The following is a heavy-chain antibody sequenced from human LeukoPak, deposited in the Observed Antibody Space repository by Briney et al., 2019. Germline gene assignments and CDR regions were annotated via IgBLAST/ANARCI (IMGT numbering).Heavy chain of an antibody. V-gene: IGHV4-59*08. J-gene: IGHJ4*02. D-gene: IGHD6-19*01. CDR2: IYYSGST. CDR3: ARHARWLVLSDFHY. Sequence: SETQSLTCTVSGGSISSYYWSWIRQPPGKGLEWIGYIYYSGSTNYNPSLKSRVTIPVDTSKNQFSLKLSSVTAADTAVYYCARHARWLVLSDFHYWGQGTLVTVSS. CDR1: GGSISSYY.